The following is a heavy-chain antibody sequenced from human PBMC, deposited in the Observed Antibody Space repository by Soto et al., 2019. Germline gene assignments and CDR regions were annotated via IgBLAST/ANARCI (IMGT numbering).Heavy chain of an antibody. CDR2: ISYNGSNK. V-gene: IGHV3-30*03. CDR3: GPTDYA. Sequence: QVQLVESGGGVVQPGRSLRLSCAASGFTFSSYGMHWVRQAPGKGLEWVAVISYNGSNKYYADSVKGRFTISRDNSKNTLYLQMNSLRAEDTAVYYCGPTDYAWGQGTLVTVSS. CDR1: GFTFSSYG. J-gene: IGHJ4*02. D-gene: IGHD4-17*01.